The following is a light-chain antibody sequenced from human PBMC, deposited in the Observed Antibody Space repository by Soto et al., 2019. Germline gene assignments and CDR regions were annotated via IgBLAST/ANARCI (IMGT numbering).Light chain of an antibody. CDR3: CSYATGSTYF. Sequence: QAARTQPASVSGSPGQSITIFCTGASSDVGSYNLVSWYQQHPGKAPKLMIFEVSKRPSGVSNRFSGSKPGNTASLTISGLQAEDEAEYYCCSYATGSTYFFGTGTKVTV. CDR1: SSDVGSYNL. CDR2: EVS. V-gene: IGLV2-23*02. J-gene: IGLJ1*01.